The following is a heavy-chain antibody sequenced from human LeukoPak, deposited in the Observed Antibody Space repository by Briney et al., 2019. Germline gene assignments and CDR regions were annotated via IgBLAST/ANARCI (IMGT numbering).Heavy chain of an antibody. CDR3: ARDPNGNLHFDY. CDR2: IYYNGNT. Sequence: PGGSLRLSCAASGLIVSNSYMNWVRQAPGKGLEWVSVIYYNGNTFYADPVMGRFTISRDNSKNTLYLQMNSLRAEDTAVYYCARDPNGNLHFDYWGQGTLVTVSS. D-gene: IGHD2-8*01. J-gene: IGHJ4*02. V-gene: IGHV3-53*01. CDR1: GLIVSNSY.